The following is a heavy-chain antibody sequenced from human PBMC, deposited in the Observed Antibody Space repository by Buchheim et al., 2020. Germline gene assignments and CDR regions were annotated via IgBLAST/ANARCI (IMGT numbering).Heavy chain of an antibody. CDR3: ARGPQLRFLEWSPYYYYGMDV. V-gene: IGHV4-34*01. Sequence: QVQLQQWGAGLLKPSETLSLTCAVYGGSFSGYYWSWIRQPPGKGLEWIGEINHSGSTNYNPSLKSRVTISVDTSKNQFSLKLSSVTAADTAVYYCARGPQLRFLEWSPYYYYGMDVWGQRTT. J-gene: IGHJ6*02. CDR2: INHSGST. D-gene: IGHD3-3*01. CDR1: GGSFSGYY.